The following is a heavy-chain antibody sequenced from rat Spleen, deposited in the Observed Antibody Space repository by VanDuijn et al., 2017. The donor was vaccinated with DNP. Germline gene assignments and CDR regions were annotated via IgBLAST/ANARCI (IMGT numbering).Heavy chain of an antibody. Sequence: QLQESGPGLVKPSQSLSLTCSVTDYSITSGYGWNWIRKFPGNKMEWMGYISYSGSSSYNPSLKSRISITRDTSKNQFFLQLNSVTTEDTATYYCARFGPDLDYWGQGVMVTVSS. CDR1: DYSITSGY. CDR3: ARFGPDLDY. J-gene: IGHJ2*01. V-gene: IGHV3-1*01. CDR2: ISYSGSS. D-gene: IGHD3-1*01.